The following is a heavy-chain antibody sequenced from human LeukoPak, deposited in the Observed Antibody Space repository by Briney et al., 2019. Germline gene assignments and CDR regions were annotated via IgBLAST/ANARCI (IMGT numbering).Heavy chain of an antibody. Sequence: GALRLSLAASGITFSSYSMNWVPQAPGEGLGWVLSICSSCNYIYYADSVKGRFTISRDNAKNSLYLQMNSLRAEDTAVYYCARDLWDLGYDSSGYYYNWFDPWGQGTLVTVSS. CDR2: ICSSCNYI. J-gene: IGHJ5*02. CDR1: GITFSSYS. D-gene: IGHD3-22*01. V-gene: IGHV3-21*01. CDR3: ARDLWDLGYDSSGYYYNWFDP.